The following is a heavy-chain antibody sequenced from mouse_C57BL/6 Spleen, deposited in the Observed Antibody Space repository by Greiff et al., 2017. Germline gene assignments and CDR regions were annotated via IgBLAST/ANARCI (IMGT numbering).Heavy chain of an antibody. V-gene: IGHV1-18*01. Sequence: VQLQQSGPELVKPGASVKIPCKASGYTFTDYNMDWVKQSHGKSLAWIGDINPNNGGTIYNQKFKGKATLTVDKSSSTAYMELRSLTSEDTAVYYCARRDYGSRPWFAYWGQGTLVTVSA. CDR2: INPNNGGT. CDR3: ARRDYGSRPWFAY. D-gene: IGHD1-1*01. J-gene: IGHJ3*01. CDR1: GYTFTDYN.